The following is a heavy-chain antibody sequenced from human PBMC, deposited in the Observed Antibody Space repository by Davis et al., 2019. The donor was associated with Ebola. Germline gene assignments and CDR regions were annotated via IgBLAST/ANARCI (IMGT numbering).Heavy chain of an antibody. V-gene: IGHV4-59*01. CDR2: IYYSGST. D-gene: IGHD1-26*01. CDR3: ARGTGGNYAAAFDI. J-gene: IGHJ3*02. Sequence: MPGGSLRLSCTVSGGSISSYYWSWIRQPPGMGLEWIGYIYYSGSTNYNPSLKSRVTISVDTSKNQFSLKLSSVTAADTAVYYCARGTGGNYAAAFDIWGQGTMVTVSS. CDR1: GGSISSYY.